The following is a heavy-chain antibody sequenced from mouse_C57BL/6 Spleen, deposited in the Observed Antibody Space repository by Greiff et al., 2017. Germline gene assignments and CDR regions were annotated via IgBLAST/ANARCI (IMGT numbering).Heavy chain of an antibody. CDR3: VSPYCNGSSPYALDY. V-gene: IGHV1-9*01. Sequence: QVQLQQSGAELMKPGASVKLSCKATGYTFTGYWIEWVKQRPGHGLEWIGEILPGSGSTHYNEKFKGKATFTADTSSSTAYMQLSSLTTEVSAIYFCVSPYCNGSSPYALDYWGQGTTLTVSS. J-gene: IGHJ2*01. CDR2: ILPGSGST. D-gene: IGHD1-1*01. CDR1: GYTFTGYW.